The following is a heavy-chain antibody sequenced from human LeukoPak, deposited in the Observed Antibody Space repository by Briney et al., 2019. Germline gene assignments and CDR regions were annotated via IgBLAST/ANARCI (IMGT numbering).Heavy chain of an antibody. CDR1: GFTFSSYA. CDR3: AKDPELRAVAGPYYYYGMDV. V-gene: IGHV3-23*01. J-gene: IGHJ6*02. Sequence: GGSLRLSCAASGFTFSSYAMSWVRQAPGKGLEWVSAISGSGGSTYYADSVKGRFTISRDNPKNTLYLQMNSLRAEDTAVYYCAKDPELRAVAGPYYYYGMDVWGQGTTVTVSS. CDR2: ISGSGGST. D-gene: IGHD6-19*01.